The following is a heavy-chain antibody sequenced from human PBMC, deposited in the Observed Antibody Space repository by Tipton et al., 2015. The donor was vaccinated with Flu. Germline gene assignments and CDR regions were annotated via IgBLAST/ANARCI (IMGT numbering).Heavy chain of an antibody. CDR3: AGAHWRDPLFDY. Sequence: TLSLTCSVSGGSISSYYWSWIRQPPGKGLEWTAYIFDSGDTNYNPSLKSRVTISLDTSKNHFSLKLSSVTAADTAVYYCAGAHWRDPLFDYWGQGTLVTVSS. J-gene: IGHJ4*02. CDR1: GGSISSYY. CDR2: IFDSGDT. V-gene: IGHV4-59*01. D-gene: IGHD1-1*01.